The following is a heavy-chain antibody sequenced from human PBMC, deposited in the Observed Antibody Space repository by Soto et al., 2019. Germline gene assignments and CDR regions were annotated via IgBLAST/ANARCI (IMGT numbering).Heavy chain of an antibody. CDR3: AKDLAGTTGYFDY. CDR2: ISGSGGST. J-gene: IGHJ4*02. D-gene: IGHD1-1*01. CDR1: GFTFSSYA. Sequence: GGSLRVSCAASGFTFSSYAMSWVRRAPGKRLEWVSAISGSGGSTYYADSVKGRFTISRDNSKNTLYLQMHSLRAEDTAVYYCAKDLAGTTGYFDYWGQGTLVTVSS. V-gene: IGHV3-23*01.